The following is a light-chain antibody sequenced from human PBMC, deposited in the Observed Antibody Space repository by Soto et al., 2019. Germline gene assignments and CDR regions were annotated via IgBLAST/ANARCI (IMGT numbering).Light chain of an antibody. CDR3: QQYGSAPLT. CDR1: ESGSDNY. Sequence: EIVLTKSPGTLSLSPRERATLSCRASESGSDNYLARYQQRSGQAPRLVIYGASSRASAVPDRFSGSGSGADFTLTISRLEPEYFAVYYGQQYGSAPLTFGGGTKVEIK. V-gene: IGKV3-20*01. J-gene: IGKJ4*01. CDR2: GAS.